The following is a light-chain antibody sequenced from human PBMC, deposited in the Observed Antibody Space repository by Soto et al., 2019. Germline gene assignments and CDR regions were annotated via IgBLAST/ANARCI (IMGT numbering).Light chain of an antibody. CDR1: NSNIGSNT. Sequence: QSVLTQPPSASGTPGQRVTISCSGSNSNIGSNTVNWYQQLPGTAPKLLIYYDNLRPSGVPDRICGSKSGTSASLAISGLQSDDEADYYCAAWDDSLNGRVFGTGTKVTVL. J-gene: IGLJ1*01. V-gene: IGLV1-44*01. CDR3: AAWDDSLNGRV. CDR2: YDN.